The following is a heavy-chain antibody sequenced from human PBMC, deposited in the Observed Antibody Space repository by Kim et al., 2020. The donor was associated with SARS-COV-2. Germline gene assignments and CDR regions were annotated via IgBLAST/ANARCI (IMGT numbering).Heavy chain of an antibody. D-gene: IGHD6-19*01. CDR1: GFTFGDYA. Sequence: GGSLRLSCAASGFTFGDYAMHWVRQAPGKGLEWVSGISWNSGSIGYADSVKGRFTISRDNAKNSLYLQMNSLRAEDTALYYCAKDFYSSGWTHFDYWGQGTLVTVSS. CDR3: AKDFYSSGWTHFDY. V-gene: IGHV3-9*01. CDR2: ISWNSGSI. J-gene: IGHJ4*02.